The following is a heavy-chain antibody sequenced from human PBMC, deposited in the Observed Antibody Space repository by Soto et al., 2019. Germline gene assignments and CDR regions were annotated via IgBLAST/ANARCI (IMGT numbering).Heavy chain of an antibody. J-gene: IGHJ6*03. CDR2: MNPNSGNT. CDR1: GYTFTSYD. CDR3: AIADDGYGYYYYDYRDF. V-gene: IGHV1-8*01. Sequence: QVQLVQSGAEVKKPGASVKVSCKASGYTFTSYDINWVRQATGQGLEWMGWMNPNSGNTGYAQKFQGRVTMTRNTSISTAYMELSSLRSEHTAVYSCAIADDGYGYYYYDYRDFWGKGTTVTV. D-gene: IGHD5-18*01.